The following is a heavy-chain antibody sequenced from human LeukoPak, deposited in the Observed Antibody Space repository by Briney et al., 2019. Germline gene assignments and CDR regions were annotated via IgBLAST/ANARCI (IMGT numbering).Heavy chain of an antibody. J-gene: IGHJ3*02. CDR3: ATVVDILTVSIGAFDI. CDR1: GYTLTELS. CDR2: FDPEDGET. V-gene: IGHV1-24*01. D-gene: IGHD3-9*01. Sequence: ASVKVSCKVSGYTLTELSMHWVRQAPGKGLEWMGGFDPEDGETIYAQKFQGRVTMTEDTSTDTAYMELSSLRSEDTAVYYCATVVDILTVSIGAFDIWGQGTMVTVSS.